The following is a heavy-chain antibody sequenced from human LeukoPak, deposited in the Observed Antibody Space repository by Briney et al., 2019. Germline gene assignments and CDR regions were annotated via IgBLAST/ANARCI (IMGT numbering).Heavy chain of an antibody. Sequence: SETLSLTCTVSGGSISSYYWSWIRQPPGKGLEWIGYIYYTGSTNYNPSLKSRVTISVDTSKNQFSPKLSSVTAADTAVYYCARSGKSAYILDYWGQGTLVTVSS. V-gene: IGHV4-59*01. D-gene: IGHD3-16*01. CDR3: ARSGKSAYILDY. CDR1: GGSISSYY. J-gene: IGHJ4*02. CDR2: IYYTGST.